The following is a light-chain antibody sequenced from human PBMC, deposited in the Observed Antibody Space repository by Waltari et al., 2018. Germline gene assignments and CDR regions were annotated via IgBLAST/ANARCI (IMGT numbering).Light chain of an antibody. V-gene: IGKV3-11*01. Sequence: EIVLTQSPATLSLSPGERATLSCRASQGVSSYLAWYQQRPGQAPRLLIYSAANRATGIPARFSGSGSGTDFTLTISSLEPEDFAVYYCQQRSDWPRTFGQGP. CDR1: QGVSSY. CDR3: QQRSDWPRT. CDR2: SAA. J-gene: IGKJ1*01.